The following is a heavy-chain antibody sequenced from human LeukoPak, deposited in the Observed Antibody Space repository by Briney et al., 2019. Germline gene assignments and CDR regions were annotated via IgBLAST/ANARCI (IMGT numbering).Heavy chain of an antibody. D-gene: IGHD3-10*01. V-gene: IGHV4-30-2*01. CDR3: ARADPMVRGVIDY. CDR2: IYHSGST. Sequence: PSQTLSLTCAVSGGSISSGGYSWSWIRQPPGKGLEWIGYIYHSGSTYYNPSLKSRVTISVDRSKNQFSLKLSSVTAADTAVYYCARADPMVRGVIDYWGQGTLVTVSS. J-gene: IGHJ4*02. CDR1: GGSISSGGYS.